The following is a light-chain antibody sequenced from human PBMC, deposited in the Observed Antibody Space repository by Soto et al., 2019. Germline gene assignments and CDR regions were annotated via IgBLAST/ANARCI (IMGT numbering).Light chain of an antibody. CDR3: QQYGSSPRIT. V-gene: IGKV3-20*01. CDR2: DAS. CDR1: QTVRNNY. Sequence: EFVLTQSPGTLSLSPGERATLSCLASQTVRNNYLAWYQQKPGQAPRLLIYDASSRATGIPDRFSGSGSGTDFTLTISRLEPEDFAVYYCQQYGSSPRITFGQGTRLEIK. J-gene: IGKJ5*01.